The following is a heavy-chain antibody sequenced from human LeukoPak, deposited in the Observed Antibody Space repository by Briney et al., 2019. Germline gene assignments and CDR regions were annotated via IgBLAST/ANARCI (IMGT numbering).Heavy chain of an antibody. Sequence: GGSLRLSCSASGFTFSSYAMHWVRQAPGKGLEYVSGISINGGSTDYADSVKGSFTISRDNSKNTVYLQMSSLRAEDTAVYYCVKESRVVRGVIMDAFDMWGQGTMVTVSS. J-gene: IGHJ3*02. V-gene: IGHV3-64D*06. CDR1: GFTFSSYA. CDR3: VKESRVVRGVIMDAFDM. CDR2: ISINGGST. D-gene: IGHD3-10*01.